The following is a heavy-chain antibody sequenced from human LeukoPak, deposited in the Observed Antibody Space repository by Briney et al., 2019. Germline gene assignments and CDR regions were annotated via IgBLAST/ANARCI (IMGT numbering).Heavy chain of an antibody. Sequence: GGSLRLSCAASGFTFNNYAMNWVRQAPRKGLEWVSSISGGGETTYYADSAKGRFTISRDNSQNTLYLQMNSLRAEDTAVYYCARDYADYVGYFFFDYWGQGTLVTVSS. J-gene: IGHJ4*02. D-gene: IGHD4-17*01. CDR3: ARDYADYVGYFFFDY. CDR1: GFTFNNYA. CDR2: ISGGGETT. V-gene: IGHV3-23*01.